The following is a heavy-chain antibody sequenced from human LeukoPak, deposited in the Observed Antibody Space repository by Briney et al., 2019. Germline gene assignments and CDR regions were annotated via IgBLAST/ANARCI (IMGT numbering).Heavy chain of an antibody. D-gene: IGHD4-23*01. CDR3: ARGGVTSVVDV. V-gene: IGHV1-18*01. CDR1: GYTFLNYG. CDR2: ISPYNGNT. J-gene: IGHJ6*04. Sequence: ASVKVSCKTSGYTFLNYGITWVRQLPGQGLEWMGWISPYNGNTNYAQKLQGRVTMTTDTSTSTAYMELRSLTSDDTAVYYCARGGVTSVVDVWGKGTTVTISS.